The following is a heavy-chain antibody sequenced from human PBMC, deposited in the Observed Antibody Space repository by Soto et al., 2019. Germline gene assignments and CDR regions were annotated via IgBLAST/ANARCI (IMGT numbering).Heavy chain of an antibody. V-gene: IGHV3-48*01. J-gene: IGHJ6*02. CDR1: GFAFSSYS. D-gene: IGHD3-9*01. CDR3: AKDRAYDILTDYFGMHV. CDR2: ISSTGSTM. Sequence: GGSLRLSCAASGFAFSSYSLNWVRQAPGKGLEWISYISSTGSTMYYADSVKGRFTISRDNGKNSLYLQMTSLRAEDTAVYYCAKDRAYDILTDYFGMHVWGQGTTVTVS.